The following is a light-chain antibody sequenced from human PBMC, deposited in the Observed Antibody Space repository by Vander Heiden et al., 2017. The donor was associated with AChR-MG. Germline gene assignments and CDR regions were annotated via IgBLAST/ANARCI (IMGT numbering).Light chain of an antibody. V-gene: IGKV3-11*01. J-gene: IGKJ4*01. CDR2: DTS. CDR1: QSLDIY. Sequence: EIVLTQTPDTVSLSPGESATLSCRANQSLDIYLAWYQQKPGQAPRLLIHDTSNRANGTPARFSGSGSGTDFTLTISSLEPEDFAVYYCQQRRDWPITFGGGTKVEIK. CDR3: QQRRDWPIT.